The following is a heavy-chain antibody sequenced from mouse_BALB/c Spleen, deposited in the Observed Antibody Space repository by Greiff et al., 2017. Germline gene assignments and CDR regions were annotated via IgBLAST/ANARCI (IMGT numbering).Heavy chain of an antibody. J-gene: IGHJ4*01. CDR3: ARVREVRAMDY. V-gene: IGHV5-9-3*01. CDR2: ISSGGSYT. Sequence: EVHLVESGGGLVKPGGSLKLSCAASGFTFSSYAMSWVRQTPEKRLEWVATISSGGSYTYYPDSVKGRFTISRDNAKNTLYLQMSSLRSEDTAMYYCARVREVRAMDYWGQGTSVTVSS. D-gene: IGHD2-14*01. CDR1: GFTFSSYA.